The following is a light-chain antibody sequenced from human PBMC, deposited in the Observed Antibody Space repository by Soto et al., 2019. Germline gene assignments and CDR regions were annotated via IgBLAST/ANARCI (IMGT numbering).Light chain of an antibody. J-gene: IGKJ5*01. CDR3: QQLNSYPIT. Sequence: DIQMTQSPSTRSASVGDRVTMTCRASQSISNSLAWYQQQPGKAPKLLIYRASALQSGVPSRFSGSGSGTDITLTISSLQPEDFATYFCQQLNSYPITFGQGTRLEIK. CDR2: RAS. V-gene: IGKV1-5*03. CDR1: QSISNS.